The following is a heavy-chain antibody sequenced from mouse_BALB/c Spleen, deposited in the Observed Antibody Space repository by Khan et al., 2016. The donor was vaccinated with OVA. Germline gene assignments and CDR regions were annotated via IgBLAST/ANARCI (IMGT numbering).Heavy chain of an antibody. CDR1: GYSITSDYA. CDR3: ARVYGGDFDY. D-gene: IGHD1-1*01. V-gene: IGHV3-2*02. J-gene: IGHJ2*01. Sequence: EVQLQESGPGLVKPSQSLSLTCTVTGYSITSDYAWNWIRQFPGNKLEWMGFITYSGNTNYTPSLKSRFSIPRDTSKNQFFLQLNSVTTEDTATYYCARVYGGDFDYWGQGTTLTVSA. CDR2: ITYSGNT.